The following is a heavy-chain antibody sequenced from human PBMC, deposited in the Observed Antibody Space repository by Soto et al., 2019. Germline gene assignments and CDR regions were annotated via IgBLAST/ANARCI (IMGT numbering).Heavy chain of an antibody. CDR2: IYYSGST. J-gene: IGHJ4*02. CDR1: GGSISVAGGSFISHY. V-gene: IGHV4-30-4*01. CDR3: ASRHSSPYFDY. D-gene: IGHD6-13*01. Sequence: SETLSLTCTVSGGSISVAGGSFISHYWSWIRQPPGKGLEWIGSIYYSGSTYYNPSLKSRVTISVDTSKNQFSLKLNSVTAADTAVYYCASRHSSPYFDYWGQGTLVTVSS.